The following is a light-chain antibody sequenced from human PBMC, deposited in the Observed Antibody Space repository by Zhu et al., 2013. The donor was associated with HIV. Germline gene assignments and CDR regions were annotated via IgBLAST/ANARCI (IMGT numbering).Light chain of an antibody. Sequence: DIQLTQSPSFLSASVGDRVTITCRASHDIGRYLAWYQQKPGKAPSLFIYAASTLETGVPSRFSGSGSGTEFTLTITSLQPEDFATYYCQEFGSHGPYTFGQGTKVEIK. CDR1: HDIGRY. CDR2: AAS. J-gene: IGKJ2*01. CDR3: QEFGSHGPYT. V-gene: IGKV1-9*01.